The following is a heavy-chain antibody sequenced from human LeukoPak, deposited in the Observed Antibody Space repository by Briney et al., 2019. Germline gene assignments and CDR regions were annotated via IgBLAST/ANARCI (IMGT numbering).Heavy chain of an antibody. J-gene: IGHJ4*02. CDR1: GGTFSSYA. CDR2: IIPIFGTA. CDR3: ARAASKYSSPSLPGY. D-gene: IGHD3-22*01. V-gene: IGHV1-69*13. Sequence: ASVKVSCKASGGTFSSYAISWVRQAPGQGLEWMGGIIPIFGTANYAQKFQGRVTITADESTSTVYMELSSLRSEDTAVYYCARAASKYSSPSLPGYWGQGTLVTVSS.